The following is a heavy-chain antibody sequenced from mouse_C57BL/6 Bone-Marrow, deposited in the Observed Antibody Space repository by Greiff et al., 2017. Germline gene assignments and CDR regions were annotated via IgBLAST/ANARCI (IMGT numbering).Heavy chain of an antibody. D-gene: IGHD1-1*01. CDR2: ISNLAYSI. V-gene: IGHV5-15*04. Sequence: EVHLVESGGGLVQPGGSLKLSCAASGFTFSDYGMAWVRQAPRKGPEWVAFISNLAYSIYYADTVTGRFTISRENAKNTLYLEMSSLRSEDTAMYYCARRGYYYGHWYFDVWGTGTTVTVSS. CDR3: ARRGYYYGHWYFDV. J-gene: IGHJ1*03. CDR1: GFTFSDYG.